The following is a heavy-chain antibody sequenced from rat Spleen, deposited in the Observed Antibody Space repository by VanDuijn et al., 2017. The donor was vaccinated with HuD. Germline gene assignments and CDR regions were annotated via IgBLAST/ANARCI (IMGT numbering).Heavy chain of an antibody. CDR2: ISHDGSST. CDR1: GFTFSDNY. CDR3: TSYGGYAHY. V-gene: IGHV5-29*01. Sequence: EVQLVESDGGLVQPGRSLKLSCAVSGFTFSDNYMAWVRQAPTKGLEWVATISHDGSSTYYRDPEKGRFTISRDNAKSTLYLQMDSLRSEDTATYYCTSYGGYAHYWGQGVMVTVSS. J-gene: IGHJ2*01. D-gene: IGHD1-11*01.